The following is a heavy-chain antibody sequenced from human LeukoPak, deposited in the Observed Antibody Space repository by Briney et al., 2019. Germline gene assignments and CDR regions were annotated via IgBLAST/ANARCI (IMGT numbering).Heavy chain of an antibody. Sequence: SETLSLTCTVSGGSISSSTYYWGWIRQPPGKGLEWIGSFYYTGSTYYNPSLESRVTISVDTSKNQFSLKVNSVTAADTAVFYCARRVRATDYFDYWGQGTLVTVSS. CDR3: ARRVRATDYFDY. CDR2: FYYTGST. CDR1: GGSISSSTYY. V-gene: IGHV4-39*01. J-gene: IGHJ4*02. D-gene: IGHD1-26*01.